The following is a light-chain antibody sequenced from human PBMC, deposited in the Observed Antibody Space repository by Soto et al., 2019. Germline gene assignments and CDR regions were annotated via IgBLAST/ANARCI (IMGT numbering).Light chain of an antibody. CDR1: SSDIGYYNF. V-gene: IGLV2-14*03. CDR2: DFI. CDR3: NSCTSANTYV. Sequence: LTQPAYVTGNPGQSLTFSCTRTSSDIGYYNFVSWYQQHSGKAPKLLIYDFINRRSGCPNRISYSKSGKTPSLDISGLQAEDEADYYCNSCTSANTYVFGTGRKVTVL. J-gene: IGLJ1*01.